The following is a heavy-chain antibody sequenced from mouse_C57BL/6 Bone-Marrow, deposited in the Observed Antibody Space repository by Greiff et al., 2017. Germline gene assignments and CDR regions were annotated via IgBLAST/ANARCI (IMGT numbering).Heavy chain of an antibody. Sequence: EVKLMESGGDLVKPGGSLKLSCAASGFTFSSYGMSWVRQTPDKRLEWVATISSGGSYTYYPDSVKGRFTVSRDNAKNTLYLQMSSLKSEDTAMYYCARQESDYGSPWFAYWGQGTLVTVSA. CDR1: GFTFSSYG. V-gene: IGHV5-6*01. CDR3: ARQESDYGSPWFAY. D-gene: IGHD1-1*01. CDR2: ISSGGSYT. J-gene: IGHJ3*01.